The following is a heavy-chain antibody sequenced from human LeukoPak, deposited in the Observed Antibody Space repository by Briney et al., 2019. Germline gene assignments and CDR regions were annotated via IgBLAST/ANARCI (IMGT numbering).Heavy chain of an antibody. D-gene: IGHD3-22*01. CDR3: ATAGAYYYDSSGFLDY. CDR2: ISGSGGST. J-gene: IGHJ4*02. Sequence: GGSLRLSCAVSGFTFRSFAMSWVRQAPGKGLEWVSAISGSGGSTYYADSVKGRFAISRDNSKNTLYLQMNSLRAEDTAVYYCATAGAYYYDSSGFLDYWGQGTLVTVSS. CDR1: GFTFRSFA. V-gene: IGHV3-23*01.